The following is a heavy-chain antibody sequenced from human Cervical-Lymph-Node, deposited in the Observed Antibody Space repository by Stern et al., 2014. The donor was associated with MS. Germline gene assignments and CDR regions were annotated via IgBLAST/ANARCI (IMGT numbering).Heavy chain of an antibody. Sequence: VQLVQSGGGLVQPGGSLRLSCTASGLTFSSYGMSWVRQAPGKGLEWVSVIRGSGADTYYGDSVKGRFTISRDNSKNTLYLRMNSLRAEDTAVYYCAKESGSYDYYYFGMDVWGQGTTVIVSS. V-gene: IGHV3-23*04. CDR1: GLTFSSYG. CDR2: IRGSGADT. D-gene: IGHD1-26*01. CDR3: AKESGSYDYYYFGMDV. J-gene: IGHJ6*02.